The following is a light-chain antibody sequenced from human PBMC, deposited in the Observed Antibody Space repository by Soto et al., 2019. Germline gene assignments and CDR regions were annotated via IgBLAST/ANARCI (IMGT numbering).Light chain of an antibody. V-gene: IGLV2-23*01. CDR3: CSYAGSSTFV. J-gene: IGLJ1*01. CDR1: SSDVGSYNL. Sequence: SVLTQPASVSGSPGQSITISCTGTSSDVGSYNLVSWYQQHPGKAPKLMIYEGSKRPSGVSNRFSGSKSGNTASLTISGLQAEDEADYYCCSYAGSSTFVSGTGTKVTV. CDR2: EGS.